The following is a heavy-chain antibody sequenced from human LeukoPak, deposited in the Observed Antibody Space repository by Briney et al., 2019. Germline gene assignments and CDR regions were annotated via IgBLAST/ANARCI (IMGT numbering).Heavy chain of an antibody. J-gene: IGHJ4*02. Sequence: SETLSLTCAVYGGSFSGYYWSWIRQPPGKGLEWIGEINHSGSTNYNPSLKSRVTISVDTSKNQFSLKLSSVTAADTAVYYCAREGRYYGSGSYYKTKTFDYWGQGTLVTVSS. D-gene: IGHD3-10*01. CDR1: GGSFSGYY. CDR3: AREGRYYGSGSYYKTKTFDY. V-gene: IGHV4-34*01. CDR2: INHSGST.